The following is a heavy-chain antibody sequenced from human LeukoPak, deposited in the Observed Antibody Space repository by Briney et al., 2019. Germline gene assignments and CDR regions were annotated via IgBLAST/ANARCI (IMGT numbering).Heavy chain of an antibody. CDR2: ISTYTGNT. Sequence: GASVKVSCKASGYTFTNYGIIWVRQAPGQGLEWMGWISTYTGNTNYAQKLQGRVTMTTDTSTSTAYMELRSLRSDDTAVYYCARDSSGGWPVPDAFDIWGQGTMVTVSS. CDR3: ARDSSGGWPVPDAFDI. J-gene: IGHJ3*02. CDR1: GYTFTNYG. V-gene: IGHV1-18*01. D-gene: IGHD6-19*01.